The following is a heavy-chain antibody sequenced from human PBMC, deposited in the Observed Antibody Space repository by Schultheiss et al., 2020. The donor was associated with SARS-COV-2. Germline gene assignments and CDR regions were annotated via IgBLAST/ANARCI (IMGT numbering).Heavy chain of an antibody. J-gene: IGHJ4*02. CDR2: IWNDGGNK. CDR1: GFTFSNYG. Sequence: GGSLRLSCAASGFTFSNYGMHWVRQAPGKGLEWVAVIWNDGGNKYYADSVKGRFTISRDNSKNTLYLQMNSLRAEDTAVYYCAREFSGSNYYDFDYWGQGTLVTVSS. D-gene: IGHD1-26*01. CDR3: AREFSGSNYYDFDY. V-gene: IGHV3-33*01.